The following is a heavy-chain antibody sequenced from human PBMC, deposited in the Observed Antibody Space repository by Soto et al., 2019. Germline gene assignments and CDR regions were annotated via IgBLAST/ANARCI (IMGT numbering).Heavy chain of an antibody. J-gene: IGHJ5*02. Sequence: QVQLVQSGAEVKKPGSSVKVSCKASGGTFSSYAISWVRQAPGQGLEWMGGIIPIFGTANYAQKFQGRVTITADESTSKAYMELRSLRSEDTAVYYCARELGEEEWGGNWFDPWGQGTLVTVSS. D-gene: IGHD3-16*01. CDR3: ARELGEEEWGGNWFDP. CDR2: IIPIFGTA. V-gene: IGHV1-69*01. CDR1: GGTFSSYA.